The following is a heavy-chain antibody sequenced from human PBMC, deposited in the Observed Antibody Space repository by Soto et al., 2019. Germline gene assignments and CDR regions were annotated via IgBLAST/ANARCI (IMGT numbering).Heavy chain of an antibody. D-gene: IGHD5-12*01. CDR1: GYTFTGHY. J-gene: IGHJ4*02. Sequence: ASVKVSFKAFGYTFTGHYVHWVRQAQEQGPEWMGEIGPESGSTRYAQKFQGRVTMTRDMSITTVYMELNNLSPDDTAVYYCGRGRSGQIVVFYWGQGTPVTVSS. CDR2: IGPESGST. V-gene: IGHV1-2*02. CDR3: GRGRSGQIVVFY.